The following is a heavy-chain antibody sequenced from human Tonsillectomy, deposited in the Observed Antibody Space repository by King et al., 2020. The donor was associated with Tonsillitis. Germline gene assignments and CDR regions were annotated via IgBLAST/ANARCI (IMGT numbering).Heavy chain of an antibody. CDR1: GDSVSSNSAA. CDR3: ARGADPPSSCAGDCILYYFDY. Sequence: VQLQQSGPGLVKPSQTLSLTCGISGDSVSSNSAAWNWIRQSPSRGLEWLGRTYFRSKWKNEYALSVKSRISINPATSKNQFSLQLSSVTPEDTAVYYCARGADPPSSCAGDCILYYFDYWGQGTLVTVSS. CDR2: TYFRSKWKN. J-gene: IGHJ4*02. V-gene: IGHV6-1*01. D-gene: IGHD2-21*02.